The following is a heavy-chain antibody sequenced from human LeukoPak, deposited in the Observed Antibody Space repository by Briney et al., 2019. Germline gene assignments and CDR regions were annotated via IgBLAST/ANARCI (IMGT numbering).Heavy chain of an antibody. CDR2: IYSGGNT. CDR3: ARGPYCGGDCGFDY. D-gene: IGHD2-21*02. CDR1: GFTFSSYS. Sequence: GGSLRLSCAASGFTFSSYSMNWVRQAPGKGLEWVSVIYSGGNTYYADSVKGRFTISRDNSKNTLYLQMNSLRAEDTAVYYCARGPYCGGDCGFDYWGQGTLVTVSS. J-gene: IGHJ4*02. V-gene: IGHV3-53*01.